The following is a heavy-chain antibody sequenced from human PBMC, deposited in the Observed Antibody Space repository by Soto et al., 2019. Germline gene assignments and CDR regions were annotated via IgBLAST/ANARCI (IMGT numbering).Heavy chain of an antibody. CDR2: IIPILGIA. CDR3: ATEKRWLPQYCMDV. D-gene: IGHD5-12*01. Sequence: QVQLVQSGAEVKKPGSSVKVSCKASGGTFSSYTISWVRQAPGQGLEWMGRIIPILGIANYAQKFQGRVTITADKSTSTAYMELSSLRSEDTAVYYCATEKRWLPQYCMDVWGQGTTVTVSS. J-gene: IGHJ6*02. V-gene: IGHV1-69*02. CDR1: GGTFSSYT.